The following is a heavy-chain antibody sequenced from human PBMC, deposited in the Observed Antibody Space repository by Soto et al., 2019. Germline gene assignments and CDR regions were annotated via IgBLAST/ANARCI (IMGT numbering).Heavy chain of an antibody. CDR2: INTYNGMT. Sequence: QVQLVQAGGEVKKPGASVTVSCKASGYTFINYHITWVRQAPGRGLEWMAWINTYNGMTDYAQKFQGRVTMTRDTSASTAFMELRNLGSDDTAGYFCAKSQRGEMPADWGQGTLVTVSS. CDR1: GYTFINYH. D-gene: IGHD2-2*01. CDR3: AKSQRGEMPAD. V-gene: IGHV1-18*01. J-gene: IGHJ4*02.